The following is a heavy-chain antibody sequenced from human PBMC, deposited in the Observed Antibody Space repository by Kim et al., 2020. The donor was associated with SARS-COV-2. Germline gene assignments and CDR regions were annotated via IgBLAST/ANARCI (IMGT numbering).Heavy chain of an antibody. J-gene: IGHJ2*01. CDR2: IWYDGSNK. D-gene: IGHD4-17*01. CDR3: AKGNTSRNRYGWYFDL. Sequence: GGSLRLSCAASGFTFSSYAMHWVRQAPGKGLEWVAVIWYDGSNKYYADSVKGRFTISRDNSKNTLYLQMNSLRAEDTAVYYCAKGNTSRNRYGWYFDLWG. CDR1: GFTFSSYA. V-gene: IGHV3-33*06.